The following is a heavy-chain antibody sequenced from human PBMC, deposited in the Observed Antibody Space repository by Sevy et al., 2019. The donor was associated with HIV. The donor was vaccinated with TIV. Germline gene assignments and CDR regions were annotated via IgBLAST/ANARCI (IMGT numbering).Heavy chain of an antibody. Sequence: GGSLRLSCAASGFTFSSYGMHWVRQAPGKGLEWVAVISYDGSNKYYADSVKGRFTISRDNSKNTLYLQMNSLRAEDTAVYYCAKDRPRRDTNYYYGMDVWGQGTTVTVSS. D-gene: IGHD5-18*01. CDR3: AKDRPRRDTNYYYGMDV. J-gene: IGHJ6*02. CDR1: GFTFSSYG. CDR2: ISYDGSNK. V-gene: IGHV3-30*18.